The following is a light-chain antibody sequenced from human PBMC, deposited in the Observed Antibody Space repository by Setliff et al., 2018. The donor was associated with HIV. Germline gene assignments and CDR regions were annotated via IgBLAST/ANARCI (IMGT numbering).Light chain of an antibody. CDR2: EVT. CDR3: CSYTGDVNYVL. V-gene: IGLV2-23*02. J-gene: IGLJ2*01. CDR1: SNDIGKYNL. Sequence: QSALAQPASVSASPGQSITISCTGTSNDIGKYNLVSWYQQHPNRAPKLIIFEVTQRPSGVSNRFSGSKSGDTAPLTISGLQAEDEADYFCCSYTGDVNYVLFGGGTKVTVL.